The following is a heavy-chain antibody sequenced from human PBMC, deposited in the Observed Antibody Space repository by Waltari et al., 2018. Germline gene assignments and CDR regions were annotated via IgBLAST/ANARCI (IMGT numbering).Heavy chain of an antibody. V-gene: IGHV1-69-2*01. CDR1: GYTFTDYY. D-gene: IGHD2-2*01. CDR2: VDPEDGET. J-gene: IGHJ3*02. CDR3: ATDPAVPAATRDAFDI. Sequence: EVQLVQSGAEVKKPGATVKLSCKVSGYTFTDYYMHWVQQPPGKGLEWMGLVDPEDGETIYAEKFQGRVTITADTSTDTAYMELSSLRSEDTAVYYCATDPAVPAATRDAFDIWGQGTMVTVSS.